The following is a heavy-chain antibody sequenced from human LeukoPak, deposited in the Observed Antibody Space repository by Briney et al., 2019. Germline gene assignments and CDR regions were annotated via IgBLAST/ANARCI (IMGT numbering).Heavy chain of an antibody. J-gene: IGHJ5*02. D-gene: IGHD3-3*01. CDR1: SGSVSTSSYY. V-gene: IGHV4-39*07. Sequence: NSSETLSLTCTVSSGSVSTSSYYWGWIRQPPGKGLEWIGSVYYSGSTYYNPSLRSRVTISVDTSKNQFSLDLSSVTAADTAVYYCARVKPGYDFWSGSSWIDPWGQGTLVTVSS. CDR2: VYYSGST. CDR3: ARVKPGYDFWSGSSWIDP.